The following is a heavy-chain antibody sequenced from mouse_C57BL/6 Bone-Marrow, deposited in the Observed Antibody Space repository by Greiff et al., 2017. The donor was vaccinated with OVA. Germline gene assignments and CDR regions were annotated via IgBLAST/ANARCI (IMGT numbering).Heavy chain of an antibody. J-gene: IGHJ3*01. CDR3: TRDYGSSWFAY. D-gene: IGHD1-1*01. CDR2: IDPETGGT. V-gene: IGHV1-15*01. CDR1: GYTFTDYE. Sequence: VQLVESGAELVRPGASVTLSCKASGYTFTDYEMHWVKQTPVHGLKWIGAIDPETGGTAYNQKFKGKAILTADKSSSTAYMELRSLTSEDSAVYYCTRDYGSSWFAYWGQGTLVTVSA.